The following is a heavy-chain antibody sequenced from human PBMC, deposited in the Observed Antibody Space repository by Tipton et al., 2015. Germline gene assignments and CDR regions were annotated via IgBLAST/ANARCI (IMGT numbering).Heavy chain of an antibody. CDR3: ARIRGRYVLDH. J-gene: IGHJ4*02. D-gene: IGHD3-16*01. Sequence: TLSLTCAVSAYSISSDYYWGWIRQPPGKGLEWIGSISHSGNTYYNPSLKSRVTMSRDTSKNQFFLRVTSVTAADTAVYYCARIRGRYVLDHWGQGTLVTVSS. CDR1: AYSISSDYY. V-gene: IGHV4-38-2*01. CDR2: ISHSGNT.